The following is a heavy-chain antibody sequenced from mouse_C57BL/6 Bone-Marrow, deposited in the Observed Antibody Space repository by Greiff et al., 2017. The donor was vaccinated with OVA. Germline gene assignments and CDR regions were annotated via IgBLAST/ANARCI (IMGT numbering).Heavy chain of an antibody. CDR2: ISSGGSYT. D-gene: IGHD1-1*01. J-gene: IGHJ2*01. CDR3: ARHNYYGSSYYDY. Sequence: EVQRVESGGDLVKPGGSLKLSCAASGFTFSSYGMSWVRQTPDKRLEWVATISSGGSYTYYPDSVKGRFTISRDNAKKTLYLQMSSLKSEDTAMYYCARHNYYGSSYYDYWGQGTTLTVSS. CDR1: GFTFSSYG. V-gene: IGHV5-6*01.